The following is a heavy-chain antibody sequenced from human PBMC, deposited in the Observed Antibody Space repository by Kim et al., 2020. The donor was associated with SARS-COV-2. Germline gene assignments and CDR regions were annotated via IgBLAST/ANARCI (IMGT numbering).Heavy chain of an antibody. CDR3: AHRRSNYGSGSFAFDI. Sequence: SGPTLVNPTQTLTLTCTFSVFSLSTSGVGVGWIRQPPGKALEWLALIYWDDDKRYSPSLKSRLTITKDTSKNQVVLTMTNMDPVDTATYYCAHRRSNYGSGSFAFDIWGQGTMVTVSS. V-gene: IGHV2-5*02. CDR2: IYWDDDK. CDR1: VFSLSTSGVG. D-gene: IGHD3-10*01. J-gene: IGHJ3*02.